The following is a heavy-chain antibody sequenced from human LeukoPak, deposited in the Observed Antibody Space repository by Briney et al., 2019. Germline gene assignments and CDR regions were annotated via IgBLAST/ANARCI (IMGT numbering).Heavy chain of an antibody. CDR1: GYTFTSYG. CDR2: ISAYNGNK. D-gene: IGHD2-15*01. V-gene: IGHV1-18*01. CDR3: ARVLLGYCSGGRSPYGY. Sequence: GSVKVSCQASGYTFTSYGISWVRQAPGHGLEWMGWISAYNGNKNFAQKLQGRVTMTTDTSTSTAYMKLRSLRSDDTAMYYSARVLLGYCSGGRSPYGYCGQGPLLTVSS. J-gene: IGHJ4*02.